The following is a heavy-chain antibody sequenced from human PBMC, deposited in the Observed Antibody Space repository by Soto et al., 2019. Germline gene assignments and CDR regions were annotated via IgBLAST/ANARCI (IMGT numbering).Heavy chain of an antibody. D-gene: IGHD2-2*01. Sequence: QVQLVQSGAEVKKPGASVRISCEASGYTFTDYYLHWVRQAPGQGLEWMGIMNPSGGVTSYAQKFQGRVAVTRDTSTSTVYMQLSSLRSEDTAVYYCASSEAVPTTTYYYWYIDVWGKGTTVTVSS. CDR2: MNPSGGVT. J-gene: IGHJ6*03. CDR1: GYTFTDYY. V-gene: IGHV1-46*03. CDR3: ASSEAVPTTTYYYWYIDV.